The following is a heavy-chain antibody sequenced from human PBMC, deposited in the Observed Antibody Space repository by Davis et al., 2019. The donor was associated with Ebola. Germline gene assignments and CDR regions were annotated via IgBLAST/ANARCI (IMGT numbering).Heavy chain of an antibody. D-gene: IGHD1-7*01. CDR2: ISGSGGST. CDR1: GFTFSSYA. CDR3: AKDGGNFPYWYFDL. J-gene: IGHJ2*01. V-gene: IGHV3-23*01. Sequence: GESLKISCAASGFTFSSYAMSWVRQAPGKGLEWVSAISGSGGSTYYVDSVKGRFTISRDNSKNTLYLQMNSLRAEDTAVYYCAKDGGNFPYWYFDLWGRGTLVTVSS.